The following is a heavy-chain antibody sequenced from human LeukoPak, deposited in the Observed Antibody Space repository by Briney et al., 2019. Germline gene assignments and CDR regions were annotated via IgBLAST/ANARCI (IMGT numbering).Heavy chain of an antibody. CDR3: ARTRYYYNSSSYGAPYYFDY. V-gene: IGHV4-39*01. Sequence: PSETLSLTCAVSGGSISSNSYYWGWIRQPPGKGLEWIGSIYYSGRTYYNPSLKSRVTISVDTSKNQFSLKLSSVTAADTAVYYCARTRYYYNSSSYGAPYYFDYWGQGTLVTVSS. CDR2: IYYSGRT. CDR1: GGSISSNSYY. J-gene: IGHJ4*02. D-gene: IGHD3-10*01.